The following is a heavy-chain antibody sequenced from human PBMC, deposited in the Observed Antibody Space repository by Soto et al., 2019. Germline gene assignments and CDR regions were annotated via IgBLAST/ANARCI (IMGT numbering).Heavy chain of an antibody. Sequence: QVQLVESGGGVVQPGRSLRLSCAASGFTFSSSGMHWVRLAPGKGLEWVAAISYDGSNKYYADSVKGRFTISRDSSKNTVSLQMKSLRTEDTAMYYCERSGEQQLPRWGVDHWGQGTLVTVSS. D-gene: IGHD3-10*01. CDR2: ISYDGSNK. V-gene: IGHV3-30*03. CDR1: GFTFSSSG. CDR3: ERSGEQQLPRWGVDH. J-gene: IGHJ4*02.